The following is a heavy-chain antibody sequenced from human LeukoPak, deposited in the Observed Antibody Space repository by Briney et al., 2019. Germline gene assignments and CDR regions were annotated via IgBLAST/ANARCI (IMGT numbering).Heavy chain of an antibody. CDR2: INHSGST. CDR3: ARRFMVRGVINGRFDP. V-gene: IGHV4-34*01. J-gene: IGHJ5*02. Sequence: SETLSLTCAVYGGSFSGYYWSWIRQPPGKGLEWIGEINHSGSTNYNPSLKSRVTISVDTSKNQFSLKLSSVTAADTAVYYCARRFMVRGVINGRFDPWGQGTLVTVSS. D-gene: IGHD3-10*01. CDR1: GGSFSGYY.